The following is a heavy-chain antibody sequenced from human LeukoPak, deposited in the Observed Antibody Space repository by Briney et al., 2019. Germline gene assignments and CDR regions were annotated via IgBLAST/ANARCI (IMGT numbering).Heavy chain of an antibody. Sequence: ASVKVSGKASGYTFTGYYVHWVRQAPGQGLEWMGWINPNSGGTNYAQKFQGRVTMTRDTSISTAYMELSRLISDDTAVYYCARVATRFGIAAYCGQGTLVTVSS. J-gene: IGHJ4*02. CDR1: GYTFTGYY. CDR2: INPNSGGT. V-gene: IGHV1-2*02. D-gene: IGHD3-10*01. CDR3: ARVATRFGIAAY.